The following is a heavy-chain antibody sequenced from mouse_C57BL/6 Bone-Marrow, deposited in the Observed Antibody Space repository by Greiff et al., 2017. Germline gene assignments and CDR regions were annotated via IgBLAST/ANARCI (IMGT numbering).Heavy chain of an antibody. CDR3: ARAVLRFFDY. CDR2: INPSSGYT. CDR1: GYTFTSYW. D-gene: IGHD1-1*01. V-gene: IGHV1-7*01. J-gene: IGHJ2*01. Sequence: VQLQQSGAELAKPGASVKLSCKASGYTFTSYWMPWVKQRPGQGLEWLGYINPSSGYTKYNQKFKDKAPLTADKSSSTAYMQLSSLTYEDSAVYYCARAVLRFFDYWGQGTTLTVSS.